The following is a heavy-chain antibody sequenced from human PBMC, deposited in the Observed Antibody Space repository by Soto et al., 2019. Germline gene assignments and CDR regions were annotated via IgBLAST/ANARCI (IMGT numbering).Heavy chain of an antibody. V-gene: IGHV3-13*01. D-gene: IGHD3-3*02. CDR1: VFTFSTFD. CDR2: IGTLSGT. J-gene: IGHJ5*02. CDR3: ARGRAFSYDSTPPPMFDP. Sequence: GGSLRLSCAGSVFTFSTFDIHWVRQAPGKGLEWVSGIGTLSGTFYVASVQGRFSISRQNSKNSVYLQMNSLRAGDTAFYYCARGRAFSYDSTPPPMFDPWGQGTLVTVSS.